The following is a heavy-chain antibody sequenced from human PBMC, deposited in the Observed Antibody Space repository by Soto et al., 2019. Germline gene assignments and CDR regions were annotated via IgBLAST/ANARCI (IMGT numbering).Heavy chain of an antibody. V-gene: IGHV5-51*01. CDR3: ARPLDTSGWNDY. Sequence: GESLKISCKGSGYSFTSYWIGWVRQMPGKGLEWMGIIYPGDPDTRYSPSFEGQVTISADKSISTAYLQWSSLKASDTATYYCARPLDTSGWNDYWGQGTLVTVSS. D-gene: IGHD6-19*01. CDR1: GYSFTSYW. CDR2: IYPGDPDT. J-gene: IGHJ4*02.